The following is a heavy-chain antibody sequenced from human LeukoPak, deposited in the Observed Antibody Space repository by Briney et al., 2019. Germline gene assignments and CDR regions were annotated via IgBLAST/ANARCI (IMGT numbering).Heavy chain of an antibody. V-gene: IGHV3-23*01. Sequence: GGSLRPSCAPRAPTPGSFGMSWVHQAPGKGLEWVSAIRDTGGSTFYADSVTGPPTISRDNSKNTQYLQMNSLRDEDTAVYYCAKGRIQSYMAPEYCGQGTLVTVSS. CDR1: APTPGSFG. CDR2: IRDTGGST. D-gene: IGHD5-18*01. J-gene: IGHJ4*02. CDR3: AKGRIQSYMAPEY.